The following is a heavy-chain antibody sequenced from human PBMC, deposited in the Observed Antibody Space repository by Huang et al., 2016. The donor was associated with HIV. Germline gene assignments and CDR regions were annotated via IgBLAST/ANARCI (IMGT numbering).Heavy chain of an antibody. Sequence: QVQLVQSGAEVKQPGSSVRVSCKASGGTFISYAMAWVRQAPGQGLEWMGGIIPMFGTLNYAQKFQGRVTITADESTKTAYREMRGLGSGDTAVYYCVLRGKWRHSGEAGDFDYWGQGTLVTVS. CDR1: GGTFISYA. D-gene: IGHD2-21*01. V-gene: IGHV1-69*13. CDR3: VLRGKWRHSGEAGDFDY. CDR2: IIPMFGTL. J-gene: IGHJ4*02.